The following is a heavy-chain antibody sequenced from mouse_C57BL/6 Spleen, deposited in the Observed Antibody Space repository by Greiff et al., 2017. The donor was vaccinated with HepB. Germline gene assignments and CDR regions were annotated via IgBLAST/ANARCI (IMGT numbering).Heavy chain of an antibody. CDR3: ARSSYGNYGYYAMDY. J-gene: IGHJ4*01. Sequence: VQLQQSGAELVKPGASVKMSCKASGYTFTSYWITWVKQRPGQGLEWIGDIYPGSGSTNYNEKFKSKATLTVDTSSSTAYMQLSSLTSEDSAVYYCARSSYGNYGYYAMDYWGQGTSVTVSS. V-gene: IGHV1-55*01. CDR1: GYTFTSYW. CDR2: IYPGSGST. D-gene: IGHD2-1*01.